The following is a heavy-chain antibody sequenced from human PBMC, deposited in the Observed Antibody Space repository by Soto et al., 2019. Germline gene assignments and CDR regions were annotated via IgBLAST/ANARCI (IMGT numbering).Heavy chain of an antibody. V-gene: IGHV4-39*01. CDR3: ARLGGGGNFDY. Sequence: SETLSLTCTVSGGSVSSSGYYWGWIRQPPGKGLEWIGSVYYSGSTYYDPSLKSRVTISVDTSKNQFSLKLTSVTAADTAMYYCARLGGGGNFDYWGQGTLVTVSS. J-gene: IGHJ4*02. CDR2: VYYSGST. CDR1: GGSVSSSGYY. D-gene: IGHD2-15*01.